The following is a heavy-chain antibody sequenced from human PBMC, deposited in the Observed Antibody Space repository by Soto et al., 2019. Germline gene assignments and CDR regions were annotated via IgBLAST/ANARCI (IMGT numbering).Heavy chain of an antibody. CDR1: GFNFRYYA. Sequence: GGSLRLFCAASGFNFRYYAMTWVRQAPGKGLEWVSAISGSGDSTFYVDSVKGRFTISRDNSKNTLYLQMNSLRGEDTAVYYCANQGYCSGGTCYYYYGMDIWGQGTTVTVSS. CDR2: ISGSGDST. CDR3: ANQGYCSGGTCYYYYGMDI. D-gene: IGHD2-15*01. V-gene: IGHV3-23*01. J-gene: IGHJ6*02.